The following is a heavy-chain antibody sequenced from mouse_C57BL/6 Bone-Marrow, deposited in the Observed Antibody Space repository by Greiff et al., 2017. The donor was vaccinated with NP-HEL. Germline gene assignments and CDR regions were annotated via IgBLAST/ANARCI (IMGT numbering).Heavy chain of an antibody. J-gene: IGHJ2*01. CDR2: IDPSDSET. D-gene: IGHD2-1*01. CDR1: GYTFTSYW. V-gene: IGHV1-52*01. Sequence: QVQLKQPGAELVRPGSSVKLSCKASGYTFTSYWMHWVKQRPIQGLEWIGNIDPSDSETHYNQKFKDKATLTVDKSSSTAYMQLSSLTSEDSAVYYCARGGGNYGYWGQGTTLTVSS. CDR3: ARGGGNYGY.